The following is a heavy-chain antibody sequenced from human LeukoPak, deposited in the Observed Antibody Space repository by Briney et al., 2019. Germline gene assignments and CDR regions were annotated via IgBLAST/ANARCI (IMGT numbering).Heavy chain of an antibody. CDR2: IYTSGGT. CDR1: GGSLSGYY. Sequence: SETLSLTCTVSGGSLSGYYWSWVRQPPGQGLEWIGRIYTSGGTNYKPALKSRVTMSVDTSKNQFSLKLSSVTAADTAVYYCARATVTGFHFDYWGQGTLVTVSS. V-gene: IGHV4-4*07. J-gene: IGHJ4*02. D-gene: IGHD4-17*01. CDR3: ARATVTGFHFDY.